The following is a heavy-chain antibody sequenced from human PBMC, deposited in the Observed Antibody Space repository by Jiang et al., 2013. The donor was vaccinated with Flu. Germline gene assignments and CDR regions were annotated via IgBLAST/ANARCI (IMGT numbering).Heavy chain of an antibody. D-gene: IGHD6-19*01. V-gene: IGHV1-18*01. CDR2: SSAYNGNT. CDR3: ARENGWFLDY. Sequence: YGISWVRQAPGQGLEWMGWSSAYNGNTNYAQKFQGRVTMTTDTSTSTAYMELRSLRSDDTAVYYCARENGWFLDYWGQGTLVTVSS. CDR1: YG. J-gene: IGHJ4*02.